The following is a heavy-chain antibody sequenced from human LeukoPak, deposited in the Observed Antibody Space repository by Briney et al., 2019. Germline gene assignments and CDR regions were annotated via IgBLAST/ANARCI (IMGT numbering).Heavy chain of an antibody. V-gene: IGHV4-34*01. J-gene: IGHJ5*02. D-gene: IGHD2-2*01. CDR2: INHSGST. CDR1: GGSFSGYY. CDR3: ARGYCSSTSCCVFWFDP. Sequence: SETLSLTCAVYGGSFSGYYWSWIRQPPGKGLEWIGEINHSGSTNYNPSLKSRVTISVDTSKNQFSLKLSSVTAADTAVYYCARGYCSSTSCCVFWFDPWGQGTLVTVSS.